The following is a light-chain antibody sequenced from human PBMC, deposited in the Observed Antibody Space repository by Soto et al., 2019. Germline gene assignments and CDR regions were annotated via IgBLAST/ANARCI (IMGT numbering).Light chain of an antibody. Sequence: EIVMTHSPATLSVSPGERATLSCRARQSVSTNLAWYQQKPGQAPRLLIYGASTRATGIPARFSGSGSGTEFTLTISSLQSEDFAVYYCQQYNNWPYTFGQGTKLEIK. CDR2: GAS. J-gene: IGKJ2*01. V-gene: IGKV3-15*01. CDR3: QQYNNWPYT. CDR1: QSVSTN.